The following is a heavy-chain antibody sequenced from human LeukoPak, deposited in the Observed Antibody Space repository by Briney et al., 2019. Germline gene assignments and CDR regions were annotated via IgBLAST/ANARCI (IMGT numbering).Heavy chain of an antibody. CDR3: ARLPGYCSSTSCHYYYGMDI. CDR2: IYYSGST. V-gene: IGHV4-59*08. D-gene: IGHD2-2*01. J-gene: IGHJ6*02. CDR1: GGSITSYY. Sequence: SETLSLTCTVSGGSITSYYWSWIRQPPGKGLEWIGYIYYSGSTNYNPSLKSRVTISVDTSKNQFSLKLSSVTAADTAVYYCARLPGYCSSTSCHYYYGMDIWGQATTVTVSS.